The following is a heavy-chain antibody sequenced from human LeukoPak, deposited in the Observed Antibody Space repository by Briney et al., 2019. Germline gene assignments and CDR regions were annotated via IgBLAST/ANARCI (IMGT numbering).Heavy chain of an antibody. D-gene: IGHD4-17*01. CDR1: TFTFSSYA. V-gene: IGHV3-23*01. J-gene: IGHJ5*02. CDR3: ARGAYGDYAS. Sequence: PGGSLRLSCAASTFTFSSYAMSWVRQAPGKGLEWVSAISAGADSTYYADSVQGRFTISRDNSKNTLFLQMSGLRAEDTAVYFCARGAYGDYASWGQGTLVTVSS. CDR2: ISAGADST.